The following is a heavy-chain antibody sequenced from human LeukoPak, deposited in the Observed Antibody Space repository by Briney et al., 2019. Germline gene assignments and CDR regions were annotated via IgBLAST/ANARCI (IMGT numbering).Heavy chain of an antibody. CDR1: GYTFSSYW. J-gene: IGHJ5*02. CDR3: AREVSGDPWYNWFDP. Sequence: GGSLRLSCAASGYTFSSYWLHWVRQTPGKGLVWVSRINSDGSGTRYADSVKGRFTISRDNAKNTLYLQMNSLRADDTAVYYCAREVSGDPWYNWFDPWGQGTLVTVSS. V-gene: IGHV3-74*01. D-gene: IGHD4-17*01. CDR2: INSDGSGT.